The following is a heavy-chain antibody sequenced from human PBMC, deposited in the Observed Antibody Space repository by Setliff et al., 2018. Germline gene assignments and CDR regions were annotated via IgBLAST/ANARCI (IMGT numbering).Heavy chain of an antibody. J-gene: IGHJ4*02. CDR3: ARVKIAILPAAIDY. D-gene: IGHD2-2*01. CDR2: IYYSGST. CDR1: GGSISSSSSY. V-gene: IGHV4-39*07. Sequence: PSETLSLTCTVSGGSISSSSSYWGWIRQPPGKGLEWIGSIYYSGSTYYNPSLKSRVTISVDTSKNQFSLKLSPVTAADTAVYYCARVKIAILPAAIDYWGQGTLVTVSS.